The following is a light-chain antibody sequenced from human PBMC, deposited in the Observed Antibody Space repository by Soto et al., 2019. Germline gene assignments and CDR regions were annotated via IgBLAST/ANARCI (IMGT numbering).Light chain of an antibody. Sequence: QSALTQPASVSGSPGQSITISCTGTSSDVGGYNYVSWYQQHPGKAPKLMIYDVSNRPSGVSNRFSGSKSGNTASLTISGLQAEDEAYYYGSSYTSSILLVFGGGTQLTVL. CDR3: SSYTSSILLV. CDR2: DVS. CDR1: SSDVGGYNY. J-gene: IGLJ3*02. V-gene: IGLV2-14*01.